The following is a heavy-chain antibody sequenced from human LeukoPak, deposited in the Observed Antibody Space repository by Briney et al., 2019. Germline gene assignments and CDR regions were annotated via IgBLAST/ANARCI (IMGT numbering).Heavy chain of an antibody. Sequence: GESLKISCAASGFTFSTYGMHWVRQAPGKGLEWVAVISYDGDNKYFADSVKGRFTISRDNSKNTLYLQMNSLRAEDTAVYYCAKDRLLLARGVIDAFDIWGQGTMVTVSS. CDR3: AKDRLLLARGVIDAFDI. CDR2: ISYDGDNK. V-gene: IGHV3-30*18. J-gene: IGHJ3*02. D-gene: IGHD3-10*01. CDR1: GFTFSTYG.